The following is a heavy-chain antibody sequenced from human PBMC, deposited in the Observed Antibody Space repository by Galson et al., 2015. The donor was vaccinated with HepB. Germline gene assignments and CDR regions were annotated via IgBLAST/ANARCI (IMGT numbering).Heavy chain of an antibody. Sequence: SLRLSCAASGFTFSNYSMNWVRQAPGKGLEWVSSISSSSSYIYYADSVKGRFTISRDNAKNSLYLQMNSLRAEDTAVYYCARDRWELPNDAFDIWGQGTMVTVSS. CDR2: ISSSSSYI. J-gene: IGHJ3*02. CDR3: ARDRWELPNDAFDI. V-gene: IGHV3-21*01. CDR1: GFTFSNYS. D-gene: IGHD1-26*01.